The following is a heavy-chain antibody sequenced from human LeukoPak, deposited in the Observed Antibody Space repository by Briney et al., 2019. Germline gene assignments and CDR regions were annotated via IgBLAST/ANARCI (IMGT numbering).Heavy chain of an antibody. CDR1: GYSISSGDY. V-gene: IGHV4-38-2*02. CDR3: ATIIRILWFGELSQNFDY. Sequence: SETLSLTCTVSGYSISSGDYWGWIRQPPGKGLEWIGNIYQSGRTYYNPSLKSRVTISVDTSKNQFSLKLSSVTAADTAVYYCATIIRILWFGELSQNFDYWGQGTLVTVSS. CDR2: IYQSGRT. D-gene: IGHD3-10*01. J-gene: IGHJ4*02.